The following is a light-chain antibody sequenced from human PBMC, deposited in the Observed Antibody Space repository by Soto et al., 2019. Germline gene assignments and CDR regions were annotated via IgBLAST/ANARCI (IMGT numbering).Light chain of an antibody. CDR3: KQGT. Sequence: EIVITQSPATLAVSPGERATLSCRASQSVSSNLAWYQQKPGQAPRLLIYGASTRATGIPARFSGSGSGTECTLTISSLQSEGFAGDYGKQGTFGQRTRLENK. CDR1: QSVSSN. CDR2: GAS. V-gene: IGKV3-15*01. J-gene: IGKJ5*01.